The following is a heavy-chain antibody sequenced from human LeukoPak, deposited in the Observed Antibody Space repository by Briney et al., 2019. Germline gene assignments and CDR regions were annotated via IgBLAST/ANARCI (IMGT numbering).Heavy chain of an antibody. D-gene: IGHD3-9*01. CDR1: GFTFTTYG. CDR2: ISYDGSSK. Sequence: GGSLRLSCAASGFTFTTYGMHWVRQAPDKGLDWVAAISYDGSSKYYPDSVKGRFTISRDNSKNTLYLQMNSLRGEDTSVYYCAKCPSGVLRYFAPIDYWGQGTLVTVSS. CDR3: AKCPSGVLRYFAPIDY. J-gene: IGHJ4*02. V-gene: IGHV3-30*18.